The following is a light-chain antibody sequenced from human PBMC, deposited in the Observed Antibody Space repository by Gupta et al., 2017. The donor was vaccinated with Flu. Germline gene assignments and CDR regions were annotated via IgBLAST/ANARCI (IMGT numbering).Light chain of an antibody. V-gene: IGKV3-15*01. CDR1: QSVSSN. J-gene: IGKJ1*01. CDR3: QQYKHGPRT. Sequence: EIVMTQSPATLSVSPGERATLSCRASQSVSSNLAWYQQKPGQPPRLLIYLASTRATGIPARFSGSGSGTEFTLTISSLQSEDFAVYYCQQYKHGPRTFGQGTKVEIK. CDR2: LAS.